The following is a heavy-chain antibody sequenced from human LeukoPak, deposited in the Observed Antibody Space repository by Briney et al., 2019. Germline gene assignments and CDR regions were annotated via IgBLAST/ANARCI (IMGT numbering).Heavy chain of an antibody. CDR3: ARSLERDGTYGYYFDY. CDR2: ISSSRST. J-gene: IGHJ4*02. Sequence: SETLSLTCTVSGGSISSSSYYWGWIRQPPGKGLEWIGSISSSRSTRYNPSLKSRVTISVDTSNNQFSLRLSSVTAADTAVYYCARSLERDGTYGYYFDYWGQGTLVTVSS. V-gene: IGHV4-39*01. D-gene: IGHD1-26*01. CDR1: GGSISSSSYY.